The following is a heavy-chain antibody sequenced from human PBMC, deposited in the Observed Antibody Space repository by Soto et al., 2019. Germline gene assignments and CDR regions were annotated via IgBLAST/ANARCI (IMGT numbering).Heavy chain of an antibody. Sequence: EVQLLESGGGLVQPGGSLRLSCAASGFTFSSYAMSWVRQAPGKGLEWVSAISGSGGSTYYADSVKGRFTISRDNSKNTLHLQMNSLRAEDTAVYYCAKSPRIAAAGYYYYMDVWGKGTTVTVSS. CDR2: ISGSGGST. D-gene: IGHD6-13*01. CDR1: GFTFSSYA. CDR3: AKSPRIAAAGYYYYMDV. J-gene: IGHJ6*03. V-gene: IGHV3-23*01.